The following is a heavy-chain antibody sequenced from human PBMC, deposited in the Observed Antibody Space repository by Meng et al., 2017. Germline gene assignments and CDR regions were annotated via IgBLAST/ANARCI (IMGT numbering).Heavy chain of an antibody. CDR3: AHFDY. J-gene: IGHJ4*02. Sequence: RLWGVGGVVVRPGMPLSLCWSVFVFTFSSYAMHWVRPAPGKGLEWVAVISYDGSNKYYADSVKGRFTISRDNSKNTLYLQMNSLRAEDTSVYYCAHFDYWGQGTLVTVSS. CDR1: VFTFSSYA. V-gene: IGHV3-30*01. CDR2: ISYDGSNK.